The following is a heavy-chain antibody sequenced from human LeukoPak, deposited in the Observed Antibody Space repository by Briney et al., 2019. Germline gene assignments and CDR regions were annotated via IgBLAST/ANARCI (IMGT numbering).Heavy chain of an antibody. CDR1: GFSFSSYA. CDR3: AKDQERSGYRYYDY. D-gene: IGHD5-12*01. Sequence: PGGSLRLSCAASGFSFSSYAMSWVRQAPGKGLEWVSAISGSGGSTYYADSVKGRFTISRDNSKNTLYLQMNSLRAEDTAVYYCAKDQERSGYRYYDYWGQGTLVTVSS. V-gene: IGHV3-23*01. CDR2: ISGSGGST. J-gene: IGHJ4*02.